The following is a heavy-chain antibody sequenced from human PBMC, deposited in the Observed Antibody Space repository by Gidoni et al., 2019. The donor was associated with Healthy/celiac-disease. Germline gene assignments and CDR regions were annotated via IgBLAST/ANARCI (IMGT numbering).Heavy chain of an antibody. CDR3: ATVGRLRSSWYYFDY. D-gene: IGHD6-13*01. J-gene: IGHJ4*02. CDR1: GYTLTELS. Sequence: QVQLVQSGAEVKKPGASVKFSCKISGYTLTELSMPWVRQAPGKGLEWMGGFDPEDGETIYAQKFQGRVTMTEDTSTDTAYMELSSLRSEDTAVYYCATVGRLRSSWYYFDYWGQGTLVTVSS. CDR2: FDPEDGET. V-gene: IGHV1-24*01.